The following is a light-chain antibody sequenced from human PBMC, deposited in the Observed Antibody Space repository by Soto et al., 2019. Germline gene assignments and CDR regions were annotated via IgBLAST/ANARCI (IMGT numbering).Light chain of an antibody. V-gene: IGKV3-11*01. CDR2: DAS. J-gene: IGKJ1*01. CDR3: QQRSNWPPTWT. CDR1: QSVCSY. Sequence: EIVLTQSPPTLSLSPGERATLSCRASQSVCSYLAWYQQKPGQAPRLLIYDASKRATGIPARFSGSGSGTEFTLTISSLEPEDFAVYYCQQRSNWPPTWTFGQGTRVEIK.